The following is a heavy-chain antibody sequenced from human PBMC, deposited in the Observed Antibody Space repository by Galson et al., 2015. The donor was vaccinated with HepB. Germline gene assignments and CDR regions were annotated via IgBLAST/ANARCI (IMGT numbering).Heavy chain of an antibody. J-gene: IGHJ4*02. D-gene: IGHD3-22*01. Sequence: SETLSLTCTVSGGSISSSSYYWGWIRQPPGKGLEWIGSIYYSGSTYYNPSLKSRVTISVDTSKNQFSLKLSSVTAADTAVYYCARQSRLDYYDSSGYNWDYWGQGTLVTVSS. CDR3: ARQSRLDYYDSSGYNWDY. CDR2: IYYSGST. V-gene: IGHV4-39*01. CDR1: GGSISSSSYY.